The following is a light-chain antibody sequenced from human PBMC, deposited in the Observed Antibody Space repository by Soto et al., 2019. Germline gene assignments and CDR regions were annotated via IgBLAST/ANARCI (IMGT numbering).Light chain of an antibody. CDR1: SSDIGAYNY. Sequence: QSVLAQPASVSGSPGQSITISCTGTSSDIGAYNYVSWYQHHPGKAPKLMISEVSNRPSGVSNRFSGSKSGNTASLTISGLQAEDEADYYCSSYSRSGTLYVFGPGTKVTVL. V-gene: IGLV2-14*01. J-gene: IGLJ1*01. CDR3: SSYSRSGTLYV. CDR2: EVS.